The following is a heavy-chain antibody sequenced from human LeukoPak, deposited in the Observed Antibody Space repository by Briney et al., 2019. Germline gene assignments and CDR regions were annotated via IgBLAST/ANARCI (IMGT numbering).Heavy chain of an antibody. CDR2: VGGTDGRT. D-gene: IGHD7-27*01. J-gene: IGHJ4*02. V-gene: IGHV3-23*01. CDR3: AKDVLNWEFDC. Sequence: GGSLRLSCAASGFTFSKNAMSWVRQAPGKGLEWVSAVGGTDGRTYYADSVKGRFTISRDNSKNTLYLQMNSLRADDTAVYYCAKDVLNWEFDCWGQGTLVTVSS. CDR1: GFTFSKNA.